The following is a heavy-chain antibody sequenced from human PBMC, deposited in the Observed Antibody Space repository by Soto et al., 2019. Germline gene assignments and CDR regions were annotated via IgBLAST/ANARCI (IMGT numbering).Heavy chain of an antibody. CDR2: INAGNGNT. D-gene: IGHD5-18*01. Sequence: ASVKVSCKASGYTFTSYAMHWLRQPPGQRHEWMGWINAGNGNTKYSQKFQGRVTITRDTSASTAYMELSSLRSEDTAVYYCSIDVDTAMTDYWVQGTLVTVS. CDR1: GYTFTSYA. J-gene: IGHJ4*02. V-gene: IGHV1-3*01. CDR3: SIDVDTAMTDY.